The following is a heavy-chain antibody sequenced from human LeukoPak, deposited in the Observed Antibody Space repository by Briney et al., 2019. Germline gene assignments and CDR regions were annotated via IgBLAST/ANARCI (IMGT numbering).Heavy chain of an antibody. CDR2: IYYSGST. Sequence: PSETLSLTCTVSGGSISSSSCYWGWIRQPPGKGLEWIGSIYYSGSTYYNPSLKSRVTISVDTSKNQFSLKLSSVTAADTAVYYCARDRNLNWFDPWGQGTLVTVSS. J-gene: IGHJ5*02. D-gene: IGHD1-14*01. CDR1: GGSISSSSCY. V-gene: IGHV4-39*07. CDR3: ARDRNLNWFDP.